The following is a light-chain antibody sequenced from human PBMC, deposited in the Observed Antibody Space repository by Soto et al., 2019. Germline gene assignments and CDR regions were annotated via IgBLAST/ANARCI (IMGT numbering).Light chain of an antibody. CDR2: AAS. V-gene: IGKV1-39*01. CDR3: QQSYTTPWT. CDR1: QSSSSY. J-gene: IGKJ1*01. Sequence: DIPMTQSPSSLYASVGDRVTITCRASQSSSSYLNWYQQKPGKAPNLLIYAASSLQSGVPSRFSGSGSGTDFTLTISSLQPEDFATYHCQQSYTTPWTFGQGTKVEIK.